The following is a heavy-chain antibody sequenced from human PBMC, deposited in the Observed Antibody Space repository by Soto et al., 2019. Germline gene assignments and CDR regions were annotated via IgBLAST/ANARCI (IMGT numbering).Heavy chain of an antibody. Sequence: PSETLSLTCAVSGGSISSGGSSWSWIRQPPGKGLEWIGYIYHSGSTYYNPSLKSRVTISVDRSKNQFSLKLSSVTAADTAVYYCARRYGSAFDIWGQGTMVTVSS. CDR2: IYHSGST. D-gene: IGHD3-10*01. V-gene: IGHV4-30-2*01. CDR3: ARRYGSAFDI. CDR1: GGSISSGGSS. J-gene: IGHJ3*02.